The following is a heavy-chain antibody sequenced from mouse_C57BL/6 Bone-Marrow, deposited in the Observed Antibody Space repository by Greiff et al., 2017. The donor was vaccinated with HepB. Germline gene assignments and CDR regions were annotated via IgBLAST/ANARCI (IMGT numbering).Heavy chain of an antibody. V-gene: IGHV1-22*01. CDR1: GYTFTDYN. D-gene: IGHD1-1*01. CDR2: INPNNGGT. Sequence: EVKLQESGPELVKPGASVKMSCKASGYTFTDYNMHWVKQSHGKSLEWIGYINPNNGGTSYNQKFKGKATLTVNKSSSTAYMELRSLTSEDSAVYYCARGGYYGSSSPDGWGQGTTLTVSS. J-gene: IGHJ2*01. CDR3: ARGGYYGSSSPDG.